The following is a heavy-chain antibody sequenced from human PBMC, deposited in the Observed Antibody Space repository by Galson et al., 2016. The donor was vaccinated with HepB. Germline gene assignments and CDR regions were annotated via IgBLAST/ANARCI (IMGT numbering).Heavy chain of an antibody. CDR3: AKADTGYIWDPIDM. D-gene: IGHD5-12*01. CDR2: ISYDGYKT. CDR1: GFSFSGYG. Sequence: SLRLSCAASGFSFSGYGIHWVRQAPGKGLEWVAVISYDGYKTCYADSVKGRFSISRDNYKNSVSLQINSLRTEDTAVYYCAKADTGYIWDPIDMWGQGTRVTVSP. V-gene: IGHV3-30*18. J-gene: IGHJ3*02.